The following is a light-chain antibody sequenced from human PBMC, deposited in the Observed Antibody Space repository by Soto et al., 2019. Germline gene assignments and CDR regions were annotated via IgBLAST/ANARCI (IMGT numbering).Light chain of an antibody. J-gene: IGKJ5*01. Sequence: EIVMTQSPATLSVSPGERVTLSCRASQSVNNKVAWYQQKPGQAPRLLIFGASNRATGIPARFSGSASGTDFTLTISRLEPEDFAVYFCQQYSDLPMTFGQGTRLEIK. CDR1: QSVNNK. CDR2: GAS. CDR3: QQYSDLPMT. V-gene: IGKV3D-15*02.